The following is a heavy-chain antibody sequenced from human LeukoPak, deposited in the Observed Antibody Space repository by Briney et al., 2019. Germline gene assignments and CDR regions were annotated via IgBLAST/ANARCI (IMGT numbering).Heavy chain of an antibody. J-gene: IGHJ4*02. D-gene: IGHD2-2*02. CDR2: SSGSGGST. CDR3: AKDNGFTPGGLYGDVGY. V-gene: IGHV3-23*01. CDR1: GISFISYW. Sequence: GWSLRLSCVASGISFISYWMAWVRQAPGKGLERVSASSGSGGSTYYADSVKGRFTISRDNSKNTLYLQMNSLRAEDTAVYYCAKDNGFTPGGLYGDVGYWGQGTLVTVSS.